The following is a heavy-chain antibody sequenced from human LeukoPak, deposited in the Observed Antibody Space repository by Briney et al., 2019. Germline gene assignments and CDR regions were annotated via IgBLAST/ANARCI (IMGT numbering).Heavy chain of an antibody. Sequence: PSETLSLTCAVYDGSFSGYYWSWIRQPPGKGLEWIGEINHSGSTNYNPSLKSRVTISVDTSKNQFSLKLSSVTAADTAVCYCARVGRITIFGVANDYWGQGTLVTVSS. J-gene: IGHJ4*02. CDR1: DGSFSGYY. D-gene: IGHD3-3*01. CDR3: ARVGRITIFGVANDY. CDR2: INHSGST. V-gene: IGHV4-34*01.